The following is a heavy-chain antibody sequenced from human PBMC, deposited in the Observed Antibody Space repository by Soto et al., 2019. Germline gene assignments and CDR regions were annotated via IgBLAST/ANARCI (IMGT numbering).Heavy chain of an antibody. J-gene: IGHJ4*02. CDR2: ISAHNGNT. D-gene: IGHD1-1*01. CDR1: GYAFTTYG. V-gene: IGHV1-18*01. CDR3: ARGRYGDY. Sequence: QVHLVQSGAEVKKPGASVKVSCKGSGYAFTTYGITWVRQAPGQGLEWMGWISAHNGNTNYAQKLQGRATVTRDTSTSTAYMELRSLRSDDTAVDYCARGRYGDYWGQGALVTVSS.